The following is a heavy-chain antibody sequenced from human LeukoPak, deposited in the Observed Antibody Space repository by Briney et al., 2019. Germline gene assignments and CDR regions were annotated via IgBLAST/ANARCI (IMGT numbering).Heavy chain of an antibody. CDR1: GASISDTYYY. V-gene: IGHV4-39*07. Sequence: SETPSLTCSVSGASISDTYYYWGWVRQPPGKGLEWIGSVFYSGSTYYNPSLKSRVITSIDTPKNQFSLKLRSVTAADTAVYYCARDRDDSSGYSDHWGQGMLVTVSS. J-gene: IGHJ5*02. CDR2: VFYSGST. D-gene: IGHD3-22*01. CDR3: ARDRDDSSGYSDH.